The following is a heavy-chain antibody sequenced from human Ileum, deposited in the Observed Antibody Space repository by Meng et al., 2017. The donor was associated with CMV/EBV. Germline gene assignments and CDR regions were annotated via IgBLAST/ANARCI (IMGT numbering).Heavy chain of an antibody. D-gene: IGHD2-8*01. CDR3: ARFDTNTAFDY. CDR1: GFTFGSHA. Sequence: LSCAASGFTFGSHAMHWLRQAPGKGLEWVAVISFDGSNKYYADSVKGRFTISRDNSKNTLYLQMNSLRAEDTAVYYCARFDTNTAFDYWGQGTLVTVSS. J-gene: IGHJ4*02. CDR2: ISFDGSNK. V-gene: IGHV3-30*04.